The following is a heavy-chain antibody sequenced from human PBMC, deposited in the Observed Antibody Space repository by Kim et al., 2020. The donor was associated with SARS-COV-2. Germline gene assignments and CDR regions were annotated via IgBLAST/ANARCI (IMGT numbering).Heavy chain of an antibody. CDR3: ASESRGWSDYYYYDMAV. V-gene: IGHV3-21*01. J-gene: IGHJ6*02. D-gene: IGHD6-19*01. Sequence: VKGRCTVSRDNAKNSLSLQMNSLRAEDTAVYYCASESRGWSDYYYYDMAVWGQGTTVTVSS.